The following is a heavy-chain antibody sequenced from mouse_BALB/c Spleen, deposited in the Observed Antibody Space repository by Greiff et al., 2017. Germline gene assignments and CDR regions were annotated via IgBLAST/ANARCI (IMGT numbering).Heavy chain of an antibody. D-gene: IGHD2-1*01. Sequence: EGQLVESGGGLVKPGGSLKLSCAASGFTFSDYYMYWVRQTPEKRLEWVATISDGGSYTYYPDSVKGRFTISRDNAKNNLYLQMSSLKSEDTAMYYCARVVTYWGQGTLVTVSA. CDR3: ARVVTY. CDR1: GFTFSDYY. J-gene: IGHJ3*01. CDR2: ISDGGSYT. V-gene: IGHV5-4*02.